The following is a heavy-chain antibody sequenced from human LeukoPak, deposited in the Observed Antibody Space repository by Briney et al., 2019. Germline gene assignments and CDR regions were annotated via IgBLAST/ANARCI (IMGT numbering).Heavy chain of an antibody. CDR1: GFTFSSYG. V-gene: IGHV3-30*18. D-gene: IGHD2-15*01. J-gene: IGHJ6*04. Sequence: GGSLRLSCAASGFTFSSYGMHWVRQAPGKGLEWVAVISYDGSNKYYADSVKGRFTISRDNSKNTLYLQMNSLRAEDTAVYYGEKVGTGVAATRVYYYYGLDAWGKGTPVTVSS. CDR2: ISYDGSNK. CDR3: EKVGTGVAATRVYYYYGLDA.